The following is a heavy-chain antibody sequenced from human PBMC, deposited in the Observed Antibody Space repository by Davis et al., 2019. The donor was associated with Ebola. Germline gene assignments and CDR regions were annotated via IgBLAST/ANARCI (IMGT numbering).Heavy chain of an antibody. CDR2: MNPNSGST. V-gene: IGHV1-8*01. D-gene: IGHD6-6*01. CDR1: GYTFTNYD. Sequence: ASVKVSCKASGYTFTNYDINWVRQATGQGLEWTGWMNPNSGSTDYAQKFQGRVTMTRNTSISTAYMELGSLRFEDTAVYYCARGRWVAARWFDPWGQGTLVTVSS. J-gene: IGHJ5*02. CDR3: ARGRWVAARWFDP.